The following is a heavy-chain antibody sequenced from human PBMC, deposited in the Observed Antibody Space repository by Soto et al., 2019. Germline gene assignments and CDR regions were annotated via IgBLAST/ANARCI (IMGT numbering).Heavy chain of an antibody. CDR1: ESVVIDFP. J-gene: IGHJ4*02. CDR2: IGGSGIST. V-gene: IGHV3-23*01. CDR3: AKEAGGGIGMVTSYFDY. Sequence: GGSLRMSFAACESVVIDFPLNRVHKAPGKGLEWVSGIGGSGISTYYADSVKGRFTISRDNSKSTLYLHMNSLRADDTAIYYCAKEAGGGIGMVTSYFDYCGQGTLVTVSS. D-gene: IGHD5-18*01.